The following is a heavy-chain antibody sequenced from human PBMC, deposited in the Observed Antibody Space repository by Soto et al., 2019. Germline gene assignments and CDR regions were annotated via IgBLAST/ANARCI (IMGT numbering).Heavy chain of an antibody. Sequence: PGGSLRLSCAASGFPFNNFAMHWVRQPPGKGLEWVSYIGTTSGNIYYADSLKGRFTISRDNAKNSLYLQMDSLRDEDTAVYYCARQAAAGKYYYAMDVWGQGTTVTVSS. CDR2: IGTTSGNI. CDR1: GFPFNNFA. V-gene: IGHV3-48*02. D-gene: IGHD6-13*01. CDR3: ARQAAAGKYYYAMDV. J-gene: IGHJ6*02.